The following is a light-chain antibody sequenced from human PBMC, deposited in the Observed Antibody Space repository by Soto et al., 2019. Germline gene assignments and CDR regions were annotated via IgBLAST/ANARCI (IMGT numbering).Light chain of an antibody. CDR2: GAS. CDR1: QSVSSN. Sequence: EIVMTQSPATLSVSPGERATLSCRASQSVSSNLAWYQQKPGQAPRLLIYGASTRATGIPARFSGRWSGTECTLTISSLQSEDCAIYYCQQCNDWPHTFGQGTKLEIK. V-gene: IGKV3-15*01. J-gene: IGKJ2*01. CDR3: QQCNDWPHT.